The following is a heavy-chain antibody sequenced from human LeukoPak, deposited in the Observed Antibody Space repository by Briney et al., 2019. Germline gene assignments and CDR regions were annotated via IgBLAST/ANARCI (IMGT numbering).Heavy chain of an antibody. CDR1: VYTFSSYI. D-gene: IGHD2-2*02. J-gene: IGHJ4*02. Sequence: GGKMRLLCKASVYTFSSYIMRRVRQAPGKGLEWVSAISGSGGSTYYADSVKGRFTISRDNSKNTLYLQMNSLRAEDTAVYYCAKLNIPNCSSISCYTFDYLDKGTLVTVSS. CDR2: ISGSGGST. CDR3: AKLNIPNCSSISCYTFDY. V-gene: IGHV3-23*01.